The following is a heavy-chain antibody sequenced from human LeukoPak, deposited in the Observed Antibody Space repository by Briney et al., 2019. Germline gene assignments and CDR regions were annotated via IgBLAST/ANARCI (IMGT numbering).Heavy chain of an antibody. D-gene: IGHD6-19*01. CDR2: FFSSGNT. CDR1: GGSFTSFY. CDR3: ARRITSSGWYRDDY. J-gene: IGHJ4*02. V-gene: IGHV4-4*07. Sequence: SETLSLTCTVSGGSFTSFYWSWIRQPAGKGLEWIGRFFSSGNTNYNPSFKSRASISVDKSKNQFSLKLTSVTAADTAVYYCARRITSSGWYRDDYWGQGTLVTVSS.